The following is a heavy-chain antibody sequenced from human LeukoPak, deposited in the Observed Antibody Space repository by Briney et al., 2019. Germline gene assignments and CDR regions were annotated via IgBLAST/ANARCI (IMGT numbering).Heavy chain of an antibody. CDR3: ARKTYYDSSEIDY. V-gene: IGHV4-4*02. D-gene: IGHD3-22*01. J-gene: IGHJ4*02. Sequence: KASETLSLTCAVSGVSISSSNWWSWVRQPPGKGLEWIGEIYHSGSTNYNPSLKSRVTISVDKSKNQFSLKLSSVTAADTAVYYCARKTYYDSSEIDYWGQGTLVTVSS. CDR2: IYHSGST. CDR1: GVSISSSNW.